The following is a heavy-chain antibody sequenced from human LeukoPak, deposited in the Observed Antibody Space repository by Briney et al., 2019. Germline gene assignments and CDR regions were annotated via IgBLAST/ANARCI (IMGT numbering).Heavy chain of an antibody. J-gene: IGHJ6*02. V-gene: IGHV1-24*01. D-gene: IGHD6-19*01. CDR1: GYTLTELS. Sequence: ASVKVSCKVSGYTLTELSMHWVRQAPGRGLEWMGGFDPEDGETIYAQKFQGRVTMTEDTSTDTAYMELSSLRSEDTAVYYCARGGRLSGWYSGPAWYYYGMDVWGQGTTVTVSS. CDR2: FDPEDGET. CDR3: ARGGRLSGWYSGPAWYYYGMDV.